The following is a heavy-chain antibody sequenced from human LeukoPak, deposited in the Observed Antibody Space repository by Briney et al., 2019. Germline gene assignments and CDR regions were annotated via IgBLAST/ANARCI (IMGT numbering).Heavy chain of an antibody. CDR1: GFTASSNY. D-gene: IGHD6-13*01. J-gene: IGHJ6*02. CDR2: IYSGGST. Sequence: GSLRLSCAASGFTASSNYMSWVRQAPGKGLQWVAVIYSGGSTYYADSVKGRFTISRDNSKNTLYLQMNSLRAEDTAVYYCARDPGIAAAGTYYYYGMDVWGQGTTVTVSS. V-gene: IGHV3-53*01. CDR3: ARDPGIAAAGTYYYYGMDV.